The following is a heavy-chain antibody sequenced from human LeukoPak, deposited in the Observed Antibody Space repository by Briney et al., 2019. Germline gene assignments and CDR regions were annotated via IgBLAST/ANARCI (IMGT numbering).Heavy chain of an antibody. CDR3: ARELPPGRGSNWYIGHYGMDV. J-gene: IGHJ6*02. CDR1: GYTFTGYY. Sequence: ASVKVSCKSSGYTFTGYYIHWVRQAPGQGLEWMGWINPNSGGTDYAQKFRGWVTMTRDTSINTAYMELSRLTSDDTAVYYCARELPPGRGSNWYIGHYGMDVWGQGTTVTVSS. D-gene: IGHD6-13*01. CDR2: INPNSGGT. V-gene: IGHV1-2*04.